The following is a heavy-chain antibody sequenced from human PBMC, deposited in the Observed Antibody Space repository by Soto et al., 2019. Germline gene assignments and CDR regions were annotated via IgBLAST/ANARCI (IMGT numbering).Heavy chain of an antibody. V-gene: IGHV4-59*01. CDR3: AREEMGYSYELAVPGSFDL. CDR1: GGSISSYY. J-gene: IGHJ2*01. Sequence: SETLSLTCTVSGGSISSYYWSRIRQPPGKGLEWIGYIYYSGSTNYNPSLKSRVTISVDTSKNQFSLKLSSVTAADTAVYYCAREEMGYSYELAVPGSFDLWGRGTLVTVTS. CDR2: IYYSGST. D-gene: IGHD5-18*01.